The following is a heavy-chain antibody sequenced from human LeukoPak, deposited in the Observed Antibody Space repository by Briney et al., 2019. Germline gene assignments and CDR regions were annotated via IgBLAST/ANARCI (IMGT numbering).Heavy chain of an antibody. J-gene: IGHJ4*02. Sequence: GGSLRLSCAASGSTFSSYSMNWVRQAPGKGLEWVSSISSSNSYIYYADSVKGRFTIFRDNAKNSLYLQMNSLRAEDTAVYYCARDSPARRDGDYEDFDYWGQGTLVTVSS. CDR1: GSTFSSYS. D-gene: IGHD4-17*01. CDR3: ARDSPARRDGDYEDFDY. V-gene: IGHV3-21*01. CDR2: ISSSNSYI.